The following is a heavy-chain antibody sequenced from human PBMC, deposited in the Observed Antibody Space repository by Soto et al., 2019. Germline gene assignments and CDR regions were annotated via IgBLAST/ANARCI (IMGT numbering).Heavy chain of an antibody. V-gene: IGHV1-69*04. J-gene: IGHJ6*03. CDR2: IIPILGIA. D-gene: IGHD4-4*01. Sequence: SVKVSCKASGGTFSSYTISWVRQAPGQGLEWMGRIIPILGIANYAQKFQGRVTITADKSTSTAYMELSSLRSEDTAVYYCARDHVPSTAPWYMDVWGKGTTVTVSS. CDR1: GGTFSSYT. CDR3: ARDHVPSTAPWYMDV.